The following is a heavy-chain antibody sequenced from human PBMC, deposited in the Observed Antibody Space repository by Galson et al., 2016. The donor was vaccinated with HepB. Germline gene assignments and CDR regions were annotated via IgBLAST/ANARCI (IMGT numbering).Heavy chain of an antibody. CDR2: ISYDETYK. D-gene: IGHD1-26*01. CDR1: GFTFSNFG. V-gene: IGHV3-30*18. CDR3: AKDRPAYRGGYWGYFDY. Sequence: SLRLSCAASGFTFSNFGMHWVRQAPGKGLEWVAVISYDETYKYYADSVKGRFTISRDNSKNTLYLQMNSLRPEDTAVYYYAKDRPAYRGGYWGYFDYWGQGTLVTVSS. J-gene: IGHJ4*01.